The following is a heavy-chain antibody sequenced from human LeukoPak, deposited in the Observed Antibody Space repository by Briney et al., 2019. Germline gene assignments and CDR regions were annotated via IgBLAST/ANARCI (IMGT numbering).Heavy chain of an antibody. V-gene: IGHV1-8*01. Sequence: ASVKVSCKASGYTFTSYDINWVRQATGQGLEWTGWMNPNSGNTGYAQKFQGRVTMTRNTSISTAYMELSSLRSEDTAVYCCARGHGYSYGPGLFYWGQGTLVTVSS. J-gene: IGHJ4*02. CDR2: MNPNSGNT. D-gene: IGHD5-18*01. CDR3: ARGHGYSYGPGLFY. CDR1: GYTFTSYD.